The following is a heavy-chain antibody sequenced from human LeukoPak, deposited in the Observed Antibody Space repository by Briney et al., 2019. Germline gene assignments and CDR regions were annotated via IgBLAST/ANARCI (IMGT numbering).Heavy chain of an antibody. CDR2: ISYDGSNK. D-gene: IGHD3-10*01. J-gene: IGHJ6*03. CDR1: GFTFSSYG. V-gene: IGHV3-30*18. Sequence: PGGSLRLSCAASGFTFSSYGMHWVRQAPGKGLEWVAVISYDGSNKYYADSVKGRFTISRDNSKNTLYLQMNSLRAEDTAVYYCAKGSLVGYGSGSYYYYYYMDVWGKGTTVTVSS. CDR3: AKGSLVGYGSGSYYYYYYMDV.